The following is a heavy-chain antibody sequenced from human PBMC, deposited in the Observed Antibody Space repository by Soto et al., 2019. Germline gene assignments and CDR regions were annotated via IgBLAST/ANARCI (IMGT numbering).Heavy chain of an antibody. CDR3: ARRPHYGGYGY. D-gene: IGHD5-12*01. CDR2: IYYSGST. J-gene: IGHJ4*02. CDR1: GGSISSSSYY. V-gene: IGHV4-39*01. Sequence: QLQLQESGPGLVKPSETLSLTCTVSGGSISSSSYYWGWIRQPPGKGLEWIGSIYYSGSTYYNPSLKSRVTISVDTSKNQFSLKLSSVTAADTAVYYCARRPHYGGYGYWGQGTLVTVSS.